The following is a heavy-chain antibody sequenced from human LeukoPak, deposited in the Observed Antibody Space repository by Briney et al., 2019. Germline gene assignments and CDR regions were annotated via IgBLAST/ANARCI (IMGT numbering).Heavy chain of an antibody. J-gene: IGHJ5*02. Sequence: GGSLRLSCAASGFTFSSYSMNWVRQAPGKGLEWVSSISSSSSSYIYYADSVKGRFTISRDNAKNSLYLQMNSLRAEDTAVYYCARDTAMVGDWFDPWGQGTLVTVSS. V-gene: IGHV3-21*01. CDR2: ISSSSSSYI. CDR1: GFTFSSYS. CDR3: ARDTAMVGDWFDP. D-gene: IGHD5-18*01.